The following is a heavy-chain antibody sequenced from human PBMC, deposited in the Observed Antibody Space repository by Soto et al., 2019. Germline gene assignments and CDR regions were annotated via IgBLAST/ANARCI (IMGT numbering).Heavy chain of an antibody. J-gene: IGHJ5*02. Sequence: SETLSLTCNMSGDSYSISTYSWSWIRQPPGEALQWIGFIYQSGVTSYNPSLASRVSISLDRSNNQCSLKLKSVTAADTAVYFCAGMPYTSGLRFDPWGPGTLVTVSS. D-gene: IGHD6-19*01. CDR1: GDSYSISTYS. CDR2: IYQSGVT. V-gene: IGHV4-30-2*01. CDR3: AGMPYTSGLRFDP.